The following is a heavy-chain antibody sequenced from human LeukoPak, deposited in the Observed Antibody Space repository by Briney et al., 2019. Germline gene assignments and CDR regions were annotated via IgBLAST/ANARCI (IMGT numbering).Heavy chain of an antibody. J-gene: IGHJ4*02. V-gene: IGHV3-33*01. Sequence: GGSLRLSCAASGFTFSSYDMHWVRQAPGKGLEWVAVIWYDGSNKYFADSVKGRFTISRDNSKNTLYLQMNSLRAEDTAVYYCAGSPVDTAMVYYFDYWGQGTLVTVSS. D-gene: IGHD5-18*01. CDR2: IWYDGSNK. CDR1: GFTFSSYD. CDR3: AGSPVDTAMVYYFDY.